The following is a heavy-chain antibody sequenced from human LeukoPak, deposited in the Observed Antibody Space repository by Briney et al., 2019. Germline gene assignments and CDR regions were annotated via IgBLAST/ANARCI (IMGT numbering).Heavy chain of an antibody. CDR1: GFTFSSYG. CDR3: AKDIVVVPASXXDY. CDR2: IRYDGSNK. D-gene: IGHD2-2*01. J-gene: IGHJ4*02. Sequence: PGGSLRLSCAASGFTFSSYGMHWVRQAPGKGLEWVAFIRYDGSNKYYADSVKGRFTISRDNSKNTLYLQMNSLRAEDTAVYYCAKDIVVVPASXXDYXXXGTXVTVSS. V-gene: IGHV3-30*02.